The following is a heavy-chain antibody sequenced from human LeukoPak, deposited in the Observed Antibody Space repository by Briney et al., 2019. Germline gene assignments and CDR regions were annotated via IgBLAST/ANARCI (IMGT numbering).Heavy chain of an antibody. Sequence: PGGSLRLSCAASGFTFSSYAMSWVRQAPGKGLEWVSAISGSGGSTYYADSVKGRFTISRDNSKNTLYLQMNSLRAEDTAVYYCAKGDYYDILTGYYVDYWGQGTLVTVSS. V-gene: IGHV3-23*01. D-gene: IGHD3-9*01. CDR2: ISGSGGST. CDR3: AKGDYYDILTGYYVDY. J-gene: IGHJ4*02. CDR1: GFTFSSYA.